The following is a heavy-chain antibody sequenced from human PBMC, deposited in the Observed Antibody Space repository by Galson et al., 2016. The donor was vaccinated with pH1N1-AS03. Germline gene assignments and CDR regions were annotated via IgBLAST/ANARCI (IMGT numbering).Heavy chain of an antibody. CDR1: GFIFSTYW. D-gene: IGHD3-3*01. CDR2: INRDGSNT. Sequence: SLRLSCAGSGFIFSTYWMHWVRQVPGKGLLWVSHINRDGSNTSYADSVKGRFTISRDNAKNMVYLQMNSLSGEDTAVCYCARMNYDFWSGSSPGWWFDPWGQGTQVTVSS. V-gene: IGHV3-74*01. CDR3: ARMNYDFWSGSSPGWWFDP. J-gene: IGHJ5*02.